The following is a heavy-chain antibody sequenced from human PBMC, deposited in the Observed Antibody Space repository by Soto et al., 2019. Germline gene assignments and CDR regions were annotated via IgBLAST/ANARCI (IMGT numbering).Heavy chain of an antibody. CDR2: IHQSGST. CDR1: GGSFSAYY. Sequence: PSETLSLTCAVNGGSFSAYYWSWIRQPPGKGLEWIGDIHQSGSTNYNPSLKSRVTISVDTSKSQFSLRLSSVTAADTAGYYCAKIAQYSYGRSGYYEDFWGQGTLVTVSS. CDR3: AKIAQYSYGRSGYYEDF. V-gene: IGHV4-34*01. J-gene: IGHJ4*02. D-gene: IGHD3-22*01.